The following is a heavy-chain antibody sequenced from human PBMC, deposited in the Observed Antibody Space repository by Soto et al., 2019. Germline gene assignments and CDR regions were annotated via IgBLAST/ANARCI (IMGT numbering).Heavy chain of an antibody. CDR2: IKQDGNEK. CDR3: VMAIVIPAANWFDS. CDR1: GFIFTNYW. Sequence: PGGSLRLSCAASGFIFTNYWMSWVRQAPGKGLQWVANIKQDGNEKYYVDSVKGRFTISRDNGKNSLYLQMNSLRAEDTAVYYCVMAIVIPAANWFDSWGQGTLVTVSS. J-gene: IGHJ5*01. V-gene: IGHV3-7*01. D-gene: IGHD2-2*01.